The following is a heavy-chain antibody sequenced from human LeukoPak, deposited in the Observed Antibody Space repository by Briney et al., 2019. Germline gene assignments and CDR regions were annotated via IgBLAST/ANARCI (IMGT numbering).Heavy chain of an antibody. Sequence: GGSLRLSCAASGFTFSSYSMNWVRQAPGKGLEWVSSISSSSSYIYYADSVKGRLTIIRDNAKNSMYLQMNSLRAEDTAVYYCARLWIQESSVLHYFDNWGQGTMVTVSS. CDR1: GFTFSSYS. CDR3: ARLWIQESSVLHYFDN. CDR2: ISSSSSYI. V-gene: IGHV3-21*01. D-gene: IGHD5-18*01. J-gene: IGHJ4*02.